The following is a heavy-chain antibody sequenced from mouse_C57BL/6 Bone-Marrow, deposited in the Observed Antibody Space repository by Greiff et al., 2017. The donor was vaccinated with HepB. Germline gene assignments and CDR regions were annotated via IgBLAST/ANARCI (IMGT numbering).Heavy chain of an antibody. CDR1: GFTFSSYG. D-gene: IGHD2-1*01. CDR3: ARFYYGNF. CDR2: ISSGGSYT. Sequence: EVMLVESGGDLVKPGGSLKLSCAASGFTFSSYGMSWVRQTPDKRLEWVATISSGGSYTYYPDSVKGRFTISRDNAKNTLYLQMSSLKSEDTAMYYCARFYYGNFWGQGTTLTVSS. J-gene: IGHJ2*01. V-gene: IGHV5-6*01.